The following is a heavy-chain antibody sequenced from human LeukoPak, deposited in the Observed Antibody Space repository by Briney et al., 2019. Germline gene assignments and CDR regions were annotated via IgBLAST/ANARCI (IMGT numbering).Heavy chain of an antibody. CDR3: ARDAIVRDYSNSDY. D-gene: IGHD4-11*01. V-gene: IGHV1-46*01. Sequence: ASVKVSCKASGYTFTSYYMHWVRQAPGQGLEWMGIINPSGGSTSYAQKFQGRVTMTRDTSTSTVYMELSRLTSDDTAVYYCARDAIVRDYSNSDYWGQGTLVTVSS. CDR2: INPSGGST. J-gene: IGHJ4*02. CDR1: GYTFTSYY.